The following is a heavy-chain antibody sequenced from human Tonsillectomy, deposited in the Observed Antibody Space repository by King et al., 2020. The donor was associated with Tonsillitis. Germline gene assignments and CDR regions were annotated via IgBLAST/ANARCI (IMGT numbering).Heavy chain of an antibody. Sequence: QLVQSGAEVKMPGASLRVSCTASGYTFIDYHIHWLRQAPGQGLEWMGWFDPNSGATRYAQNFQGRVTMTGDSSISTADMELSSLRSDDTAIYYCARDDSYNPSNAFDIWGQGTMVTVTS. CDR2: FDPNSGAT. V-gene: IGHV1-2*02. CDR3: ARDDSYNPSNAFDI. J-gene: IGHJ3*02. CDR1: GYTFIDYH. D-gene: IGHD1-1*01.